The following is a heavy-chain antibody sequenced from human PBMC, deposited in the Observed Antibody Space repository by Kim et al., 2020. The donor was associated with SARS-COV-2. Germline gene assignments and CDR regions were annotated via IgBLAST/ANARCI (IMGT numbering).Heavy chain of an antibody. CDR2: IFPIFGTA. CDR3: ARDYLYDILTGLNYYYYGMDV. V-gene: IGHV1-69*06. Sequence: SVKVSCKASGGTFSSYAISWVRQAPGQGLEWMGGIFPIFGTANYAQKFQGRVTITADKSTSTAYMELSSLRSEDTAVYYCARDYLYDILTGLNYYYYGMDVWGQGTTVTVSS. CDR1: GGTFSSYA. D-gene: IGHD3-9*01. J-gene: IGHJ6*02.